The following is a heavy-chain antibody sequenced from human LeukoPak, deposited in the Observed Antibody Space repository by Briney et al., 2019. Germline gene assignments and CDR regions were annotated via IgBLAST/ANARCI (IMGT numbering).Heavy chain of an antibody. CDR3: ASQGGNYFDY. J-gene: IGHJ4*02. Sequence: SETLSLTCTVSGGSISSSFYYWGWIRQPPGKGLEWIGSIYYSGSTYYNPSLKSRVTISVDTSKNQFSLKLRSVTAADTAVYYCASQGGNYFDYWGQGTLVTVSS. D-gene: IGHD3-16*01. V-gene: IGHV4-39*01. CDR1: GGSISSSFYY. CDR2: IYYSGST.